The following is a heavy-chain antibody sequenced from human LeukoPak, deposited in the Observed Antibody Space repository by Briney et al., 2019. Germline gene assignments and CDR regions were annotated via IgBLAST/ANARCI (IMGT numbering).Heavy chain of an antibody. Sequence: GASVKVSCKASGYTFTGYYMYWVRQAPGQGLEWMGWINPNSGGTNYAQKFQGRVTMTRDTSISTAYMELSRLRSDDTAVYYCARDVGYCSSTSCRINYYFDYWGQGTLVTVSS. D-gene: IGHD2-2*01. CDR1: GYTFTGYY. V-gene: IGHV1-2*02. CDR3: ARDVGYCSSTSCRINYYFDY. CDR2: INPNSGGT. J-gene: IGHJ4*02.